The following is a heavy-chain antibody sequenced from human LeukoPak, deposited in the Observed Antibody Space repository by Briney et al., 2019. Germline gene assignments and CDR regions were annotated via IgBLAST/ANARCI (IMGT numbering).Heavy chain of an antibody. D-gene: IGHD1-26*01. Sequence: GASVKVSCKASGYTLTNYAVHWVRQAPGQRLEWMGWFNSDTGNTEYSQKFQGRVTMTTDTSTSTAYMELRSLRSDDTAVYYCARDTENRGGSYYWNYWGQGALVTVSS. J-gene: IGHJ4*02. V-gene: IGHV1-3*01. CDR3: ARDTENRGGSYYWNY. CDR2: FNSDTGNT. CDR1: GYTLTNYA.